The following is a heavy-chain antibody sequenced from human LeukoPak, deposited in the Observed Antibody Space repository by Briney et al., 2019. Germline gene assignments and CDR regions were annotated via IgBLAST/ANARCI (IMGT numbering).Heavy chain of an antibody. CDR1: GGSISSYY. CDR2: INHSGST. CDR3: ARDRGHPIYYFDY. D-gene: IGHD3-10*01. Sequence: SETLSLTCTVSGGSISSYYWSWIRQPPGKGLEWIGEINHSGSTNYNPSLKSRVTISVDTSKNQFSLKLRSVTAADTAVYYCARDRGHPIYYFDYWGQGTLVTVSS. J-gene: IGHJ4*02. V-gene: IGHV4-34*01.